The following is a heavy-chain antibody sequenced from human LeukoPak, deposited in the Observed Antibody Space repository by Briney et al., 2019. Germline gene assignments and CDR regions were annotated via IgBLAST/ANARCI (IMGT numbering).Heavy chain of an antibody. J-gene: IGHJ4*02. Sequence: PSETLSLTCAVYGGSFRGYYWSWIRQPPGKGLEGIGEINHSGSTNYNPSLKSRVTISVDTSKNQFSLKLSSVTAADTAVYYCARGPGLYYYGSGSFYNYWGQGTLVTVSS. CDR1: GGSFRGYY. V-gene: IGHV4-34*01. D-gene: IGHD3-10*01. CDR2: INHSGST. CDR3: ARGPGLYYYGSGSFYNY.